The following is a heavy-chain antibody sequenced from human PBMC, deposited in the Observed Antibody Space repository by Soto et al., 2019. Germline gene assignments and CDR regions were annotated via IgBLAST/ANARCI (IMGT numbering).Heavy chain of an antibody. D-gene: IGHD5-12*01. CDR3: ARSEWLRLNYYGMDV. CDR2: IYPGDSDT. Sequence: GESLKISCKGSGYSFTSYWIGWVRQMPGKGLEWMGIIYPGDSDTRYSPSFQGQVTISADKSISTAYLQWSSLKASDTAMYYCARSEWLRLNYYGMDVWGQGTTVTVSS. V-gene: IGHV5-51*01. J-gene: IGHJ6*02. CDR1: GYSFTSYW.